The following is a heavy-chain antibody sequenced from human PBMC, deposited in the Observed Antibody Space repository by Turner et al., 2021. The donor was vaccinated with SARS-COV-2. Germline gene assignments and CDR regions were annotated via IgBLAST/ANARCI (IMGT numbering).Heavy chain of an antibody. Sequence: QVQLVESGGGVVQPGRSLRLSCAASGFTFSSYGMHWVRQAPGKGLELVAIIWYDGSNKYYADSVKGRFTISRDNSKNTLYLQMNSLRAEDTAVYYCAREHPPSSWQTYYFDFWGQGTLVTVSS. J-gene: IGHJ4*02. V-gene: IGHV3-33*01. CDR2: IWYDGSNK. D-gene: IGHD6-13*01. CDR1: GFTFSSYG. CDR3: AREHPPSSWQTYYFDF.